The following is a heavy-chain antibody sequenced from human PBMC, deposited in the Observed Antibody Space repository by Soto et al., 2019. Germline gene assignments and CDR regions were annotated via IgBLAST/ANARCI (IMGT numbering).Heavy chain of an antibody. V-gene: IGHV4-39*01. CDR3: AGGDYYHSSGYYFYYYTMDV. CDR1: GYSISSSSYL. D-gene: IGHD3-22*01. J-gene: IGHJ6*02. Sequence: SETLSLTCTVSGYSISSSSYLWGWICQHTGMGLEWIWNVDYGGSTYYIPSHKSRVTISVETSKSQFSLKLSSVTAADTSVYYCAGGDYYHSSGYYFYYYTMDVWGQGATVTVSS. CDR2: VDYGGST.